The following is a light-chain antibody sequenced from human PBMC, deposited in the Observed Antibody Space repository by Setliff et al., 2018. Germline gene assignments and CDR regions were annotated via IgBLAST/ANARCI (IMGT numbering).Light chain of an antibody. CDR2: EVT. Sequence: QSALTQPPSASGSPGQSVTISCTGTSSVVGGYNYVSWYQQHPGKAPKLMIYEVTKRPPGVPARFSGSNSGNTASLTVSGLQAEDEADYYCNSYAGGSNFVFGTGTKVTVL. CDR1: SSVVGGYNY. J-gene: IGLJ1*01. V-gene: IGLV2-8*01. CDR3: NSYAGGSNFV.